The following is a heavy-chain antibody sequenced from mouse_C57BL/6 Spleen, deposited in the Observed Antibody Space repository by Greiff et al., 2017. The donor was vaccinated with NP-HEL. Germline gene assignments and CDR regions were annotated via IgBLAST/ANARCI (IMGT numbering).Heavy chain of an antibody. Sequence: QVTLKESGPGILQSSQTLSLTCSFSGFSLSTSGMGVSWIRQPSGKGLEWLAHIYWDDDKRYNPSLKSRLTISKDTSRNQVFLKITSVDTADTATYYCARGTTPVGGYFDVWGTGTTVTVSS. CDR1: GFSLSTSGMG. V-gene: IGHV8-12*01. CDR2: IYWDDDK. CDR3: ARGTTPVGGYFDV. J-gene: IGHJ1*03. D-gene: IGHD1-1*01.